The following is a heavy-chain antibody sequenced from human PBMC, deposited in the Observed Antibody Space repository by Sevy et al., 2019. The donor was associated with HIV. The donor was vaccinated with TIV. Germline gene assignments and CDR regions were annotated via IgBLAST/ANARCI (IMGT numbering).Heavy chain of an antibody. CDR1: GFTFSDYY. Sequence: GGSLRLSCAASGFTFSDYYMSWVRQAPGKGLEWVSYISSSGSTIYYGGSVKGRFTISRDNAKKSLYLQMNSLRAEDTGVNYWARDPTYYDFCSCYYTGWFDLWGQGTLVTVSS. J-gene: IGHJ5*02. V-gene: IGHV3-11*01. CDR2: ISSSGSTI. CDR3: ARDPTYYDFCSCYYTGWFDL. D-gene: IGHD3-3*01.